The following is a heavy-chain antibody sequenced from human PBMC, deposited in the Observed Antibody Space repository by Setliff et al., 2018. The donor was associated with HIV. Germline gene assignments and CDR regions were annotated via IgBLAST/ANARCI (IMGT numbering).Heavy chain of an antibody. D-gene: IGHD2-15*01. CDR3: AKELSYCSGGNCYFDS. CDR2: IMSILRIA. J-gene: IGHJ4*02. CDR1: GGSFTSFA. V-gene: IGHV1-69*10. Sequence: ASVKVSCKASGGSFTSFAISWVRQAPGQGLGWMGGIMSILRIANYAQKFQGRVTITADKSTRTAYMELSSLRSEDTAVYYCAKELSYCSGGNCYFDSWGQGTLVTVSS.